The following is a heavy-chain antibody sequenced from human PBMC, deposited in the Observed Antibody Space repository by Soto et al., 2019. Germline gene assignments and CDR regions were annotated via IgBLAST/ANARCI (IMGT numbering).Heavy chain of an antibody. Sequence: QVQLVQSGAEVKKPGASVKVSCKASGYTFTSYDINWVRQATGQGLEWMGWMNPNSGNTGYAQKFQGRVTMTRNTSICTAYMELSRLGSEDAAAYYCAREQSAHYAYWGQGTLVTVSA. V-gene: IGHV1-8*01. CDR3: AREQSAHYAY. D-gene: IGHD1-26*01. CDR1: GYTFTSYD. CDR2: MNPNSGNT. J-gene: IGHJ4*02.